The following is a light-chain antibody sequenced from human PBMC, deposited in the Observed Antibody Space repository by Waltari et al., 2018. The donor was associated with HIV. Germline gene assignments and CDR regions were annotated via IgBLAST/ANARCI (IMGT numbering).Light chain of an antibody. J-gene: IGLJ3*02. Sequence: QSVLTQPDSVSGSPGQSITISCTGTNSDVGDYHYVPWYQQHPGKAPKLLIYEVTHRPSGISSRFSGFKSGNTASMTISGLQAEDEADYYCSSYTATTAILFGGGTKVTVL. CDR2: EVT. CDR1: NSDVGDYHY. CDR3: SSYTATTAIL. V-gene: IGLV2-14*01.